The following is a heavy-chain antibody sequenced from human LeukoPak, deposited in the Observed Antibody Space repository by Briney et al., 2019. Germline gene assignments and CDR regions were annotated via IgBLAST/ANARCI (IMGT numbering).Heavy chain of an antibody. Sequence: GGSLRLSCAASGFTFSSYGMHWVRQAPGKGLQWVAFMRYDGSNKYYADSVKGRFTISRDNSKNTLYLQMYFLRAEDTAVYYCARDSLSRFGKHYFDYWGQGTLVTVSS. V-gene: IGHV3-30*02. CDR2: MRYDGSNK. CDR1: GFTFSSYG. J-gene: IGHJ4*02. CDR3: ARDSLSRFGKHYFDY. D-gene: IGHD3-10*01.